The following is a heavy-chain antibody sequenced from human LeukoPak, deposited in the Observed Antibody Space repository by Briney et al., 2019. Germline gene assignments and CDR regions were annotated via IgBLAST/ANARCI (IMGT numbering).Heavy chain of an antibody. Sequence: GGSLRLSCAASGFTVSSNYMSWVRQAPGKGLEWVSVIYSGGSTYYADSVKGRFTIPRDNSKNTLYLQMNSLRAEDTAVYYCARAIVVVVAATNDYGGSFDYWGQGTLVTVSS. V-gene: IGHV3-53*01. D-gene: IGHD2-15*01. J-gene: IGHJ4*02. CDR1: GFTVSSNY. CDR2: IYSGGST. CDR3: ARAIVVVVAATNDYGGSFDY.